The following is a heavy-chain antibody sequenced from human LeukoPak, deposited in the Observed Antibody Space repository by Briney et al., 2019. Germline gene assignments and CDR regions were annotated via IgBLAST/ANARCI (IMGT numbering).Heavy chain of an antibody. CDR3: ARDSGSPYYDNSGYYYQRAFDI. CDR1: GFTFSSYW. Sequence: GGSLRLSCAVSGFTFSSYWMTWVRQAPGKGLEWVANIKQDGSEKYYVDSVKGRFIISRDNAKNSLYLQMNSLRAEDTAVYYCARDSGSPYYDNSGYYYQRAFDIWGQGTMVTVSS. CDR2: IKQDGSEK. D-gene: IGHD3-22*01. V-gene: IGHV3-7*01. J-gene: IGHJ3*02.